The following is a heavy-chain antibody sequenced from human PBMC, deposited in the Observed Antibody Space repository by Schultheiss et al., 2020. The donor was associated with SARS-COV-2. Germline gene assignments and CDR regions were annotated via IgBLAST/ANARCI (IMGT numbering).Heavy chain of an antibody. CDR3: AAWGSYLFDY. J-gene: IGHJ4*02. D-gene: IGHD1-26*01. Sequence: SETLSLTCTVSGGSISSGGYYWSWIRQHPGKGLEWIGFIHDSGISNSNPSLRSRVTMSLDTSKNQFSLKLSSVTAADTAVYYCAAWGSYLFDYWGQGTLVTVSS. CDR1: GGSISSGGYY. V-gene: IGHV4-61*08. CDR2: IHDSGIS.